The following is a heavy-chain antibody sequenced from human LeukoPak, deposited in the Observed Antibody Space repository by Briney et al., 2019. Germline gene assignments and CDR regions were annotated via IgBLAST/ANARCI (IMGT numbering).Heavy chain of an antibody. CDR3: AIPVSWSGYYAFGY. D-gene: IGHD3-3*01. CDR2: ISGDGLTT. V-gene: IGHV3-43*02. Sequence: GGSLRLSCTASGFSFDDYPMHWVRQTPEKGLEWVSLISGDGLTTHYADSVKGRFTISRDNSKNSLYLLMSSLRAEDTPLYYCAIPVSWSGYYAFGYWGQGTLVSVSS. J-gene: IGHJ4*02. CDR1: GFSFDDYP.